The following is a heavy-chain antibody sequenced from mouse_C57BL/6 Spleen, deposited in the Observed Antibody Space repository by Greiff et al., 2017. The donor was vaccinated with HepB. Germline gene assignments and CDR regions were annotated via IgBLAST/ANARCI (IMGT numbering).Heavy chain of an antibody. CDR1: GYTFTSYW. CDR3: ARSGDVYAMDY. D-gene: IGHD3-2*02. CDR2: IHPNSGST. V-gene: IGHV1-64*01. J-gene: IGHJ4*01. Sequence: VQLQQPGAELVKPGASVKLSCKASGYTFTSYWMHWVKQRPGQGLEWIGMIHPNSGSTNYNEKFKSKATLTVDKSSSTAYMQLSSLTSEDSAVYYCARSGDVYAMDYWGQGTSVTVSS.